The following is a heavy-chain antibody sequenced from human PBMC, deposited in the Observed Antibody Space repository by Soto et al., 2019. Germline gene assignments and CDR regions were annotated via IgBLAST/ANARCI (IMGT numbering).Heavy chain of an antibody. J-gene: IGHJ4*02. D-gene: IGHD2-8*02. CDR1: GGTFSNYA. Sequence: QVQLVQTGAEVKKPGSSVKVSCKASGGTFSNYAISWVRQAPGEGLEWMGGIIPIFGTANYAQKFQGRVTITADESTSTAYMELSSLRSDDTAVYYCASPTGKLDYWGQGTLVTVSS. CDR2: IIPIFGTA. V-gene: IGHV1-69*01. CDR3: ASPTGKLDY.